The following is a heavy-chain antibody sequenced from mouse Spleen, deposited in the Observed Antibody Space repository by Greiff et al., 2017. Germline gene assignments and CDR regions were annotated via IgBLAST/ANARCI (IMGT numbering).Heavy chain of an antibody. CDR3: ARRPTYGSSPFDY. J-gene: IGHJ2*01. CDR2: INPSSGYT. V-gene: IGHV1-4*01. Sequence: VHLVESGAELARPGASVKMSCKASGYTFTSYTMHWVKQRPGQGLEWIGYINPSSGYTKYNQKFKDKATLTADKSSSTAYMQLSSLTSEDSAVYYCARRPTYGSSPFDYWGQGTTLTVSS. CDR1: GYTFTSYT. D-gene: IGHD1-1*01.